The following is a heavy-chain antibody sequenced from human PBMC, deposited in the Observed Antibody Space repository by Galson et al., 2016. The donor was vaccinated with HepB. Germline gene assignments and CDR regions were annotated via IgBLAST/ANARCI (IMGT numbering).Heavy chain of an antibody. Sequence: SETLSLTCTVSGASISATNYYWGWIRQPPGRGLEWIGSIYHTESTNYNPSLESRVTISVDTAKKHLTLSLHSVTAADTAVYYCATGIVVAGKMYYHYMDVWGKGTSVTVSS. V-gene: IGHV4-39*01. J-gene: IGHJ6*03. CDR1: GASISATNYY. CDR3: ATGIVVAGKMYYHYMDV. CDR2: IYHTEST. D-gene: IGHD6-19*01.